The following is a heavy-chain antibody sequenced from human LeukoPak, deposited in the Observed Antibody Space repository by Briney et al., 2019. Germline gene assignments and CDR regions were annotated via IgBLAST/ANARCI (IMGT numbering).Heavy chain of an antibody. CDR2: IYHSGST. CDR3: ARSSSGWPYYYYGMDV. D-gene: IGHD6-19*01. J-gene: IGHJ6*04. Sequence: SETLALTCAVSGGSISSGGYSCSWIRQPPGKGLGWIGYIYHSGSTYYNPSLKSRVTISVDRSKNQFSLKLSSVTAADKAVYYCARSSSGWPYYYYGMDVWGKGTTVTVSS. V-gene: IGHV4-30-2*01. CDR1: GGSISSGGYS.